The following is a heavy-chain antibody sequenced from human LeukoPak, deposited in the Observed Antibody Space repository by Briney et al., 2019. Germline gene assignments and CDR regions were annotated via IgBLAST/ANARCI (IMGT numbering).Heavy chain of an antibody. CDR2: ISYDGSNK. D-gene: IGHD4-23*01. CDR3: AKDFSLGGNSAFDY. CDR1: GFTFSNYA. J-gene: IGHJ4*02. Sequence: GRSLRLSCAASGFTFSNYAMHWVRQAPGKGLEWVAVISYDGSNKYYADSVKGRFTISRDNSKNTLYLQMNSLRAEDTAVYYCAKDFSLGGNSAFDYWGQGTLVTVSS. V-gene: IGHV3-30*04.